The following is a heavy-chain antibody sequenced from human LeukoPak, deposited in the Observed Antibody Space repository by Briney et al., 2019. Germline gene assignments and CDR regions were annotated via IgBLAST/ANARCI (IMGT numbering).Heavy chain of an antibody. V-gene: IGHV3-33*01. CDR2: IWYDGSNE. J-gene: IGHJ6*02. CDR3: ARVLGRNYGSGSYIGMDV. D-gene: IGHD3-10*01. Sequence: GTSLRLSCAASGFTFSRYGMRWVRQAPDKGLEWVALIWYDGSNENYADSVKGRFTISRDNSKNTLYLQMNSLRAEDTAVYYCARVLGRNYGSGSYIGMDVWGQGTTVTVSS. CDR1: GFTFSRYG.